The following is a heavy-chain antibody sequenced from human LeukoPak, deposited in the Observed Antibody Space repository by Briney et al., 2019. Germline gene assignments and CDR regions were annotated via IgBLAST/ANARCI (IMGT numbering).Heavy chain of an antibody. CDR3: ARDGEPYQLLLFFDY. CDR2: ISFSGST. V-gene: IGHV4-38-2*02. CDR1: GYSISSGYY. Sequence: SETLSLTCTVSGYSISSGYYWGWIRQPPGKGLEWIGSISFSGSTYYNPSLKSRVTITVDTSKNQFSLKLSSVTAADTAVYYCARDGEPYQLLLFFDYWGQGTLVTVSS. D-gene: IGHD2-2*01. J-gene: IGHJ4*02.